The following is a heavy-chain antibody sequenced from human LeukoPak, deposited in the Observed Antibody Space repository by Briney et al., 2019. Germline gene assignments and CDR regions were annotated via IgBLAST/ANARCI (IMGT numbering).Heavy chain of an antibody. J-gene: IGHJ4*02. CDR2: IIPIFGTA. V-gene: IGHV1-69*13. CDR1: GGTLSSYA. CDR3: AISRKWYYDFWSGYYIGY. D-gene: IGHD3-3*01. Sequence: ASVKVSCKASGGTLSSYAIGWVRQAPGQGLEWMGGIIPIFGTANYAQKFQGRVTITADESTSTAYMELSSLRSEDTAVYYCAISRKWYYDFWSGYYIGYWGQGTLVTVSS.